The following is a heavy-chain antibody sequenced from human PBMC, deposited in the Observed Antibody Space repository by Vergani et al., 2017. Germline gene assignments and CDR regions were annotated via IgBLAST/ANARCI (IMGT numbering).Heavy chain of an antibody. CDR3: ARRSGGYYSGGKVHPLRTAFDV. J-gene: IGHJ3*01. CDR1: GGSISAGYYF. V-gene: IGHV4-61*02. Sequence: QVQLQASGPGRVKPSQTLSLTCTMSGGSISAGYYFWSWIRQPAGKGLEWLGHISASGNASHSPSLKTRVSMSVDTSKNQFSLTVTSVTAAATAIYFSARRSGGYYSGGKVHPLRTAFDVWGHGTVVTVSS. CDR2: ISASGNA. D-gene: IGHD2-15*01.